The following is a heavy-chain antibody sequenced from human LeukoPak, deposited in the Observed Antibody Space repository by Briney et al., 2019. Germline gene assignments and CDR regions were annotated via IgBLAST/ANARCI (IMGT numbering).Heavy chain of an antibody. D-gene: IGHD4-17*01. CDR1: GYTFTSYY. CDR3: ARDKDDYGDSSYYFDY. Sequence: ASVKVSCKASGYTFTSYYMHWVRQAPGQGLEWMGWINPHTGGTNYAQKFQARVTMTWDTSISTAYMELSRLTSDDTAVYYCARDKDDYGDSSYYFDYWGQGTLVTVSS. CDR2: INPHTGGT. V-gene: IGHV1-2*02. J-gene: IGHJ4*02.